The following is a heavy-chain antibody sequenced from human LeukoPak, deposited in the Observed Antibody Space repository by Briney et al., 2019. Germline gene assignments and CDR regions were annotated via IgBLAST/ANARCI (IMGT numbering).Heavy chain of an antibody. J-gene: IGHJ4*02. CDR2: ISYSGTT. CDR3: ARVAGGYDPRGDYHFDY. CDR1: GGSISSYY. Sequence: SETLSLTCTVSGGSISSYYWSWIRQPPGKGREWIGYISYSGTTKYNPSLKSRVAISVDTSKNQFSLKLTSVTAADTAVYYCARVAGGYDPRGDYHFDYWGQGTLVTVSS. D-gene: IGHD5-12*01. V-gene: IGHV4-59*01.